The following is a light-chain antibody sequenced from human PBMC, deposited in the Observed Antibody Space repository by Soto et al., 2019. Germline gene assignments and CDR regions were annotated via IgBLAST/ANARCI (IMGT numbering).Light chain of an antibody. CDR2: DAS. V-gene: IGKV3-11*01. J-gene: IGKJ4*01. CDR1: QSVSSY. Sequence: EIVLTQSPATLSLSPGERATLSCRASQSVSSYLAWYQQKPGQAPRLLIYDASNRATGIPARFSGSGSGTDFALTISSLEPEHFAVYDYQQHSHWPPGLTFGGGTKVEIK. CDR3: QQHSHWPPGLT.